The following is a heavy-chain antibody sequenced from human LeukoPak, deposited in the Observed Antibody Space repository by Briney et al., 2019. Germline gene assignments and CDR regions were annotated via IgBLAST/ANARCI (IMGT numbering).Heavy chain of an antibody. D-gene: IGHD3-10*01. CDR3: ARDESYGSFTY. Sequence: PGESLRLSCAASGFNFDEHGMNWVRQAPGKGLEWVSGINWNSGITGYADSVKGRFTISRDNAKNSLYLQMSSLRAEDTALYHCARDESYGSFTYWGQGTLVTVSS. V-gene: IGHV3-20*01. CDR2: INWNSGIT. CDR1: GFNFDEHG. J-gene: IGHJ4*02.